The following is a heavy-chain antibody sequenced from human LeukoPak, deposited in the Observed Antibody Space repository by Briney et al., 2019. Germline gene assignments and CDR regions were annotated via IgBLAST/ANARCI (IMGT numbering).Heavy chain of an antibody. V-gene: IGHV1-8*01. Sequence: GASVKVSCKASGYTFTSYDINWVRQATGQGLEWMGWMNPNSGNTGYAQKFQGRVTMTRNTSISTAYMELSSLRSEDTAVYYCARLKSYYGSGRGWYYFDYWGQGTLVTVSS. CDR3: ARLKSYYGSGRGWYYFDY. CDR2: MNPNSGNT. CDR1: GYTFTSYD. D-gene: IGHD3-10*01. J-gene: IGHJ4*02.